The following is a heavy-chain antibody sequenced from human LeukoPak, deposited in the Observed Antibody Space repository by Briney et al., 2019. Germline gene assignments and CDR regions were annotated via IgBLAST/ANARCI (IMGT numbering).Heavy chain of an antibody. CDR2: VDPDGTTT. CDR3: TRVQAGRSGLMDV. CDR1: GFTFSSYW. D-gene: IGHD2-8*02. J-gene: IGHJ6*02. V-gene: IGHV3-74*01. Sequence: GGSLRLSCAASGFTFSSYWMHWVRQAPGEGPVWVSRVDPDGTTTNYADSVTGRFTTSRDNAKNTLYLQMNSLRAEDTALYYCTRVQAGRSGLMDVWGRGTTVTVSS.